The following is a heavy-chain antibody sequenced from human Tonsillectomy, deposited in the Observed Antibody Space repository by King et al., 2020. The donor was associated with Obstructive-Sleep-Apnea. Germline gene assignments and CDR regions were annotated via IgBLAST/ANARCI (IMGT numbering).Heavy chain of an antibody. J-gene: IGHJ4*02. D-gene: IGHD3-22*01. CDR1: GFTFSSFI. CDR3: AREGGYYDSSGYAPIFDY. V-gene: IGHV3-48*03. CDR2: ISRGGTTL. Sequence: VQLVESGGGLVQPGGSLRLSLAALGFTFSSFIWHWVRQAPGKGREGLSYISRGGTTLYFADSVKGRFTISRDNAKNSLSLQINSLSAEDTAVYFCAREGGYYDSSGYAPIFDYWGQGTLVTVSS.